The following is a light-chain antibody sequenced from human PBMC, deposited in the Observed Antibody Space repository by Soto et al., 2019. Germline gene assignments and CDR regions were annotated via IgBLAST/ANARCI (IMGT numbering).Light chain of an antibody. Sequence: EIVLTQSPGTLSLSPGERATLSCRASQSVSSSYLAWYQQKPGQAPRLLIYGASSRATGIPDRFSGSGSGTDFTLTISRLEPEDFAVYYCQQYGSSLWTFXQGTKV. CDR2: GAS. V-gene: IGKV3-20*01. CDR3: QQYGSSLWT. CDR1: QSVSSSY. J-gene: IGKJ1*01.